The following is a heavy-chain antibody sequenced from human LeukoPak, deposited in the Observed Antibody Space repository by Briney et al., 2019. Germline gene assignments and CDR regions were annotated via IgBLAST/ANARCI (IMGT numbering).Heavy chain of an antibody. Sequence: GGSLRLSCAASGFTFSSYEMNWVRQAPGKGLEWVSYISSSGSTIYYADSVKGRFTISRDNAKNSLYLQRNSLRAEDTAVYYCARERRNSSGCRYYYYMDVWGKGTTVTVSS. J-gene: IGHJ6*03. CDR1: GFTFSSYE. CDR2: ISSSGSTI. V-gene: IGHV3-48*03. CDR3: ARERRNSSGCRYYYYMDV. D-gene: IGHD6-19*01.